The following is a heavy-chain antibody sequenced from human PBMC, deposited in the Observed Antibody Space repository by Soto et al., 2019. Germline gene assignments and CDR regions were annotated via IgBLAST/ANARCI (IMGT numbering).Heavy chain of an antibody. CDR1: GGSISSGGYS. J-gene: IGHJ4*02. Sequence: QLQLQESGSGLVKPSQPLSLNCAFSGGSISSGGYSWSWIRQPPGKGMEWSGYIYNSGSTNYNPSLNRRFNITVDRSNHKCSPKLRSVTSAETALYYCAILFGGNGYYCGQGTLVTVSS. D-gene: IGHD2-21*01. V-gene: IGHV4-30-2*01. CDR3: AILFGGNGYY. CDR2: IYNSGST.